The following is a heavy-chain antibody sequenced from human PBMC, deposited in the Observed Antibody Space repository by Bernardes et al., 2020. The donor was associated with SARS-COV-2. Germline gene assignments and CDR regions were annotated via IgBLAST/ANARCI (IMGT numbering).Heavy chain of an antibody. J-gene: IGHJ4*02. Sequence: ASVKVSCKASGYTHTTNYIHWVRQAPGQGLEWMGWISPSSGGINYAQRFQDRVTLTRDTSITTTYMELSRLRSDDTAVYYCVWGTYRYTGDSWGQGTLVTVSS. V-gene: IGHV1-2*02. CDR3: VWGTYRYTGDS. CDR2: ISPSSGGI. CDR1: GYTHTTNY. D-gene: IGHD3-16*02.